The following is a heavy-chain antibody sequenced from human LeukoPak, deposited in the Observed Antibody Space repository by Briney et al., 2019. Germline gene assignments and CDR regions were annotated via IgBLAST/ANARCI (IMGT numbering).Heavy chain of an antibody. CDR3: ARELNGAFDP. CDR1: GFTFSNYW. CDR2: INQDGSKK. V-gene: IGHV3-7*01. D-gene: IGHD1-1*01. Sequence: GGSLRLSCAASGFTFSNYWMTWVRQAPGKGLEWVANINQDGSKKTYVDSVKGRFTISRDNAKNSLYLQMNSLRASDTAVYYCARELNGAFDPWGQGTLVTVSS. J-gene: IGHJ5*02.